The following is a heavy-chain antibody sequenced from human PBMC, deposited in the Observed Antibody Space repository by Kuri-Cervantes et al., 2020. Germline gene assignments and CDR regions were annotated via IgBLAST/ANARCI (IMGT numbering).Heavy chain of an antibody. Sequence: GESLKISCAASGFTFSSYSMNWVRQAPGKGLEWVSSISSSSSYIYYADSVKGRFTISRDNAKNSLYLQMNSLRAEDTAVYYCARINNGGTWGQGTLVTVSS. CDR1: GFTFSSYS. CDR2: ISSSSSYI. D-gene: IGHD2-8*01. CDR3: ARINNGGT. V-gene: IGHV3-21*01. J-gene: IGHJ4*02.